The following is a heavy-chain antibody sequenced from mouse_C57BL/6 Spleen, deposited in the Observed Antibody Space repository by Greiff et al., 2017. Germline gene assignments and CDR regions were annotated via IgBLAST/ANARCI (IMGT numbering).Heavy chain of an antibody. V-gene: IGHV1-52*01. J-gene: IGHJ1*03. D-gene: IGHD1-1*01. CDR1: GYTFTSYW. Sequence: VQLQQPGAELVRPGSSVKLSCKASGYTFTSYWMHWVKQRPIQGLEWIGNIDPSDSETHYNQKFKDKATLTVDKSSSTAYMQLSSLTSEDSAVYYCARGYYGSPDVWGTGTTVTVSS. CDR2: IDPSDSET. CDR3: ARGYYGSPDV.